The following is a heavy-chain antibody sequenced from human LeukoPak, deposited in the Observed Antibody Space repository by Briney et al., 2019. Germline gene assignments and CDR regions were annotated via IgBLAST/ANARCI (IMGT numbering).Heavy chain of an antibody. CDR3: AELGITMIGGV. J-gene: IGHJ6*04. CDR2: ISGTGGST. CDR1: GFTFSSYA. Sequence: GSLRLSCAASGFTFSSYAITWVRPASGKGLEWVSAISGTGGSTYYADSVKGRFTISRDNSKNTLYLQMNSLRAEDTAVYYCAELGITMIGGVWGKGTTVTISS. D-gene: IGHD3-10*02. V-gene: IGHV3-23*01.